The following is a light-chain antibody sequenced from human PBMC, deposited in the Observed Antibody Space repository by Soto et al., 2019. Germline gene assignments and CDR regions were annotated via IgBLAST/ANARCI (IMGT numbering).Light chain of an antibody. J-gene: IGKJ2*01. CDR1: QNIRSS. CDR3: QQYEIWPPYT. CDR2: DAS. V-gene: IGKV3-15*01. Sequence: EVVMTQPPASLSASPGERLTLSCRPSQNIRSSLAWYQQGPGQAPRLXXYDASTRATGIPPRFSGGGSGTEFTVTISSLQSEDFAIYDCQQYEIWPPYTFGQGTKV.